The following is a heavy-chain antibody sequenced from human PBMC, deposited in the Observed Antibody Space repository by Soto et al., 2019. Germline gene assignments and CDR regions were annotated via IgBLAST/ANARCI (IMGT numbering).Heavy chain of an antibody. D-gene: IGHD3-16*02. CDR3: ARDVSMITFGGVIVTYHWYFDL. Sequence: ASVKVSCKASGYTFTSYGISWVRQAPGQGLEWMGWISAYNGNTNYAQKLQGRVTMTTDTSTSTAYMELRSLRSDDTAVYYCARDVSMITFGGVIVTYHWYFDLRGRGTLVPVSS. CDR2: ISAYNGNT. CDR1: GYTFTSYG. J-gene: IGHJ2*01. V-gene: IGHV1-18*01.